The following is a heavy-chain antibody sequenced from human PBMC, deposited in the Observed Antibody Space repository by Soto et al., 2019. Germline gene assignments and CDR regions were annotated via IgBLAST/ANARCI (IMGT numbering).Heavy chain of an antibody. J-gene: IGHJ4*02. Sequence: GGSLRLSCAASGFTFSSYGMHWVRQAPGKGLEWVAVISYDGSNKYYADSVKGRFTISRDNSKNTLYLQMNILRVEDTAVYFCATAGNYSFDNWGLGTLVTVSS. CDR2: ISYDGSNK. D-gene: IGHD4-4*01. V-gene: IGHV3-30*03. CDR3: ATAGNYSFDN. CDR1: GFTFSSYG.